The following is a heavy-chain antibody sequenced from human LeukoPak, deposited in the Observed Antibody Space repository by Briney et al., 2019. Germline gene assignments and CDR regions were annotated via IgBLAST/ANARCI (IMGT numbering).Heavy chain of an antibody. CDR2: IYHSGST. CDR1: GGSISSGGSS. CDR3: ASALSGAYYFDY. D-gene: IGHD2-15*01. Sequence: SETLSLTCAVSGGSISSGGSSWSWIRPPPGKGQEWIGYIYHSGSTYYNPSLKSRVTISVDRSQNPFSLKLSSVTAADTAVYYCASALSGAYYFDYWGQATLVTVSS. J-gene: IGHJ4*02. V-gene: IGHV4-30-2*01.